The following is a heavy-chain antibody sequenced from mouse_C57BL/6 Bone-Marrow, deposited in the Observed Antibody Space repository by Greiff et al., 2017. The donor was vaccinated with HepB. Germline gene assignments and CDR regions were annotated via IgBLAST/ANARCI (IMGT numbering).Heavy chain of an antibody. CDR1: GYTFTDYN. CDR2: INPNNGGT. D-gene: IGHD1-1*01. J-gene: IGHJ2*01. CDR3: ARWVYYYGSSYVFDY. V-gene: IGHV1-18*01. Sequence: VHVKQSGPELVKPGASVKIPCKASGYTFTDYNMDWVKQSHGKSLEWIGDINPNNGGTIYNQKFKGKATLTVDKSSSTAYMELRSLTSEDTAVYYCARWVYYYGSSYVFDYWGQGTTLTVSS.